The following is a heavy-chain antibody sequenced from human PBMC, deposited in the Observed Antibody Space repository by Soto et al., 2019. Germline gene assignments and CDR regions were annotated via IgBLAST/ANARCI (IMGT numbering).Heavy chain of an antibody. J-gene: IGHJ4*02. Sequence: GGSLRLSCVASGFTFSSYAMSWVRQAPGKGLEWVSAISGSGGSTYYADSVKGRFTISRDNSKNTLYLQMNSLRAEDTAVYYCAKTARWSRVSKPPFDYWGQGTLVTVSS. V-gene: IGHV3-23*01. CDR3: AKTARWSRVSKPPFDY. D-gene: IGHD1-26*01. CDR1: GFTFSSYA. CDR2: ISGSGGST.